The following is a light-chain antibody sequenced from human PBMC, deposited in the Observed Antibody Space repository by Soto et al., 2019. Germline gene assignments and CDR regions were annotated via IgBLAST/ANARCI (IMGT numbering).Light chain of an antibody. Sequence: DIQMTQSPSSLSASVGDRVTITCRASQSISSYLNWYQQKPGKAPKLLIYAASSLQSGVPSRFSGSGSGTDFTLTISSLLPEDFATYYCQQSYSTPWTFGQGNKLEIK. CDR3: QQSYSTPWT. J-gene: IGKJ1*01. CDR2: AAS. V-gene: IGKV1-39*01. CDR1: QSISSY.